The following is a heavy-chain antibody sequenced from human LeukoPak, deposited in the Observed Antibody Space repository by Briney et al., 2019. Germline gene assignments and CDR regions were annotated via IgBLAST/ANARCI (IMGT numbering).Heavy chain of an antibody. Sequence: SETLSLTCAVSGASFSGYFWNWIRQSPEKGLEWIGEIKYDGTTNYNPSLTSRVTMSIDKATNQFHLKVTSLTAADTAVYYCARGPDYYGDYISWFPDAFHIWGQGTPVSVSP. CDR1: GASFSGYF. V-gene: IGHV4-34*01. CDR3: ARGPDYYGDYISWFPDAFHI. D-gene: IGHD4-17*01. CDR2: IKYDGTT. J-gene: IGHJ3*02.